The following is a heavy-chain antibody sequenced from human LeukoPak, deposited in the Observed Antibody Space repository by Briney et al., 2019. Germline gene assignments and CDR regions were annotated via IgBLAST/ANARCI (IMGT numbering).Heavy chain of an antibody. J-gene: IGHJ1*01. CDR3: ARVYYYDSGGYYQPSGYFQH. V-gene: IGHV3-11*06. CDR2: ISSSSSYT. CDR1: GFTFSDYY. D-gene: IGHD3-22*01. Sequence: GGPLRLSCAASGFTFSDYYMSWIRQAPGKGLEWVSYISSSSSYTNYADSVKGRFTISRDNAKNSLYLQMNSLRAEDTAVYYCARVYYYDSGGYYQPSGYFQHWGQGTLVTVSS.